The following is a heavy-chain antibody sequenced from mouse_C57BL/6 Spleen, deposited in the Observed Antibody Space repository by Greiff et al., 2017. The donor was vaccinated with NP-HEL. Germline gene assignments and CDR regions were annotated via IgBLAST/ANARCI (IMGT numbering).Heavy chain of an antibody. V-gene: IGHV1-18*01. CDR3: TRTGITTVVFDY. CDR1: GYTFTDYN. D-gene: IGHD1-1*01. CDR2: INPNNGCT. Sequence: EVQLQQSGPELVKPGASVKIPCKASGYTFTDYNMDWVKQSHGKSLEWIGDINPNNGCTIYNQKFKGKATLTVDKSSSTAYMELRSLTSEDTAVYYCTRTGITTVVFDYWGQGTTLTVSS. J-gene: IGHJ2*01.